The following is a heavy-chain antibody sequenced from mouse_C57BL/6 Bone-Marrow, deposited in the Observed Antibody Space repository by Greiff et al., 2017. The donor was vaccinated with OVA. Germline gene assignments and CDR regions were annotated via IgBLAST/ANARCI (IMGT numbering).Heavy chain of an antibody. D-gene: IGHD1-1*01. Sequence: VQLQQPGAELVRPGTSVKLSCKASGYTFTSYWMHWVKQRPGQGLEWIGVIDPSDSYTNYNQKFKGKATLTVDTSSSTAYMQLSSLTSEDAAVYYCARWGTTVVEWYYFDDWGQGTTLTVSS. V-gene: IGHV1-59*01. CDR1: GYTFTSYW. CDR2: IDPSDSYT. J-gene: IGHJ2*01. CDR3: ARWGTTVVEWYYFDD.